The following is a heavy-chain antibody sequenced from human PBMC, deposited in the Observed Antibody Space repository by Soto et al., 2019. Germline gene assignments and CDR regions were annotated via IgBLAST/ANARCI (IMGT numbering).Heavy chain of an antibody. J-gene: IGHJ6*02. CDR2: IVVGSGNT. CDR1: GFTFTSSA. CDR3: AADSRGYSGYDLSEWDYYYYGMDV. D-gene: IGHD5-12*01. V-gene: IGHV1-58*02. Sequence: ASVKVSCKASGFTFTSSAMQWVRQARGQRLEWIGWIVVGSGNTNYAQKFQERVTITRDMSTSTAYMELSSLRSEDTAVYYCAADSRGYSGYDLSEWDYYYYGMDVWGQGTTVTVSS.